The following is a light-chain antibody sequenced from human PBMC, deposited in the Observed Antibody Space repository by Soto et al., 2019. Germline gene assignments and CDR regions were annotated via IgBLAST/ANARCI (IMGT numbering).Light chain of an antibody. Sequence: DIQMTQSPSTLSASVGDRVTITCRSSQSIGTWLAWYQQKPGKAPKLLIYRASTLESGVPSSFSGSGSGTEFSLTISSLQPDDSATYYCQQYNAFSTFGQGTKVEIK. CDR2: RAS. CDR3: QQYNAFST. V-gene: IGKV1-5*03. CDR1: QSIGTW. J-gene: IGKJ1*01.